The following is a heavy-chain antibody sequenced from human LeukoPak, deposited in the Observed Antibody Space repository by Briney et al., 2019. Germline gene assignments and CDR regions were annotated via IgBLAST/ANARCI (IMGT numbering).Heavy chain of an antibody. V-gene: IGHV3-23*01. CDR1: GFTFSSYA. J-gene: IGHJ4*02. D-gene: IGHD6-13*01. CDR3: AKSRGLIAAATY. Sequence: AGGSLRLSCAASGFTFSSYAMSWVRQAPGKGLEWVSAISGSGGSTYYADSVKGRFTISRDNSENTLYLQMNSLRAEDTAVYYCAKSRGLIAAATYWGQGTLVTVSS. CDR2: ISGSGGST.